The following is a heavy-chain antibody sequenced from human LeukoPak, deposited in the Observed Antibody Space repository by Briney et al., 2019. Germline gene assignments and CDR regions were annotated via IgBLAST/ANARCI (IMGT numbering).Heavy chain of an antibody. CDR3: TTYIRGHY. J-gene: IGHJ4*02. CDR1: GFVFSDSH. V-gene: IGHV3-73*01. D-gene: IGHD1-26*01. CDR2: ITTRTTNYAT. Sequence: PGGSLRLPCSASGFVFSDSHIHWVRQASGKGLEWVGRITTRTTNYATQYGSSVKGRFTISRDDSQKTAYLQMNTLTIEDTAVYFCTTYIRGHYWGQGTLVTVSA.